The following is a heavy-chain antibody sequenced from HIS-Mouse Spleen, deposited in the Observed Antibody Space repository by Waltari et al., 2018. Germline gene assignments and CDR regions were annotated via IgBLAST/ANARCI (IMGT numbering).Heavy chain of an antibody. CDR2: INPNSGGR. V-gene: IGHV1-2*02. D-gene: IGHD6-6*01. CDR1: GYTFTGYY. Sequence: QVQLVQSGAEVKKPGASVKVSCKASGYTFTGYYMHWVRQAPGQGLEWMGGINPNSGGRNYAPKFQGRVTMARDTSISTAYMELSRLRSDDTAVYYCARVYSSSWRGFDYWGQGTLVTVSS. CDR3: ARVYSSSWRGFDY. J-gene: IGHJ4*02.